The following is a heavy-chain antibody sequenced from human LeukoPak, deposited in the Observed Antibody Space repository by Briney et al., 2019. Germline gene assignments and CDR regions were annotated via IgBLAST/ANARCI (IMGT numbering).Heavy chain of an antibody. J-gene: IGHJ5*02. CDR2: ISSSGSTI. CDR3: ARDDSSGYSNSPWFDP. CDR1: GFTFSDYY. Sequence: KPGGSLRLSCAASGFTFSDYYMSWIRQAPGKGLEWVSYISSSGSTIYYADSVKGRFTISRDNAKNSLYLQMNSLRAEDTAVYYCARDDSSGYSNSPWFDPWGQGTLVTVSS. D-gene: IGHD3-22*01. V-gene: IGHV3-11*04.